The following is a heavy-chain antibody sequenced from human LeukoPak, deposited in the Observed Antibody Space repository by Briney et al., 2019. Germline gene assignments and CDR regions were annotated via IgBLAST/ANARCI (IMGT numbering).Heavy chain of an antibody. J-gene: IGHJ4*02. CDR3: ARADYYGSGNFDY. CDR2: MNQDETEK. V-gene: IGHV3-7*01. D-gene: IGHD3-10*01. CDR1: GFTFSSYW. Sequence: GGSLRLSCAASGFTFSSYWMSWVRQAPGKGLEWVANMNQDETEKYYVDSARGRFTISRDNAKNSLYLQMNSLRAEDTAVYYCARADYYGSGNFDYWGQGTLVTVSS.